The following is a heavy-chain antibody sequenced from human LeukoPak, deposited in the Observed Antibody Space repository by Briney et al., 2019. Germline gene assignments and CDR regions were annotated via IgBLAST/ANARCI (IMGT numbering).Heavy chain of an antibody. J-gene: IGHJ4*02. CDR1: GGSISSGSYY. Sequence: SETLSLTCTVSGGSISSGSYYWSWIRQPAGKGLEWIGRIYTSGSTNYNPSLKSRVTISVDTSKNQFSLKLSSVTAADTAVYYCARVGWTAMVTLLGFGFFDYWGQGTLVTVSS. V-gene: IGHV4-61*02. CDR3: ARVGWTAMVTLLGFGFFDY. CDR2: IYTSGST. D-gene: IGHD5-18*01.